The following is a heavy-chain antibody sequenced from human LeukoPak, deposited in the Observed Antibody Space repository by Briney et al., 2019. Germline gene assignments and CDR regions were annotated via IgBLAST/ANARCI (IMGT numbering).Heavy chain of an antibody. Sequence: SVKVSCKASGAALSSYAISWVRQPAGEGLEWMGGIIPIFGTANYAQKFQGRVTITADESTSTAYMELSSLRSEDTAVYYCSAAAGSGYWCQGSLVSVSS. CDR1: GAALSSYA. J-gene: IGHJ4*02. CDR2: IIPIFGTA. D-gene: IGHD6-13*01. CDR3: SAAAGSGY. V-gene: IGHV1-69*13.